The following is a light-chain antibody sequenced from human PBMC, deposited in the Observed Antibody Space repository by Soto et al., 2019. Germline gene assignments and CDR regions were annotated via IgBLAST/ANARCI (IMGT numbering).Light chain of an antibody. CDR1: SSDIGNNNL. CDR3: SAFNSSRSALV. Sequence: QSALTQPPSVSGTPGQSVTISCSGTSSDIGNNNLVSWYQQSPGTVPKLMIYKVSSRPSGVPERFSGSKSGTSASLTISGLRAEDEADYYCSAFNSSRSALVFGGGTKLTVL. V-gene: IGLV2-18*02. CDR2: KVS. J-gene: IGLJ3*02.